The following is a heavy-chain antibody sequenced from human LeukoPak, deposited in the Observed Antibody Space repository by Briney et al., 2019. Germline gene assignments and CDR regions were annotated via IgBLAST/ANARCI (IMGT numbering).Heavy chain of an antibody. Sequence: GASVKVSCKASGGTFSSYAISWVRQAPGQGLEWMGGIIPIFGTANYAQKFQGRVTITADESTSTAYMELSSLRSEDTAVYYCARVQPAPSWYYYYYMDVWGKGTTVTVSS. CDR3: ARVQPAPSWYYYYYMDV. V-gene: IGHV1-69*13. CDR1: GGTFSSYA. J-gene: IGHJ6*03. D-gene: IGHD6-13*01. CDR2: IIPIFGTA.